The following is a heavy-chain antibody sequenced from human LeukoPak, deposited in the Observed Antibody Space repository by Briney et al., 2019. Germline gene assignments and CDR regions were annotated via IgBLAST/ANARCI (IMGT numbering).Heavy chain of an antibody. V-gene: IGHV4-39*07. D-gene: IGHD6-13*01. CDR3: ARVLAQLVNSHYYYYYYMDV. CDR1: GGSISSSNYY. Sequence: KPSETLSLTCTVSGGSISSSNYYWGWIRQPPGKGLEWIGNIYYSGSTYYNPSLKSRVTISVDTSKNQFSLKLSSVTAADTAVYYCARVLAQLVNSHYYYYYYMDVWGKGTTVTVSS. CDR2: IYYSGST. J-gene: IGHJ6*03.